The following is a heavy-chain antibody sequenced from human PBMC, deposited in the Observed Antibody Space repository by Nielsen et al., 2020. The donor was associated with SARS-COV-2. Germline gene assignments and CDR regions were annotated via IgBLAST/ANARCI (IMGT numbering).Heavy chain of an antibody. J-gene: IGHJ6*03. V-gene: IGHV6-1*01. CDR3: ARARGAYGDYYYYYTDV. Sequence: WIRQSPSRGLEWLGRTYYRSKWYNDYAVSVKSRITINPDTSKNRFSLHLNSVTPEDTAVYYCARARGAYGDYYYYYTDVWGKGTTVTVSS. CDR2: TYYRSKWYN. D-gene: IGHD4-17*01.